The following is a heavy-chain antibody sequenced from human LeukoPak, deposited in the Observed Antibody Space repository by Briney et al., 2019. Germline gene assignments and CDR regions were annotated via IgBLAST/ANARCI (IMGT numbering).Heavy chain of an antibody. CDR3: ASASRWLQLGLGY. CDR2: IYYSGGT. CDR1: GGSISSYY. J-gene: IGHJ4*02. Sequence: KASETLSLTCTVSGGSISSYYWSWIRQPPGKGLEWIGYIYYSGGTSYNPSLKSRVTISVETSKNQFSLKLSSVTAEDTAVYYCASASRWLQLGLGYWGQGTLVTVSS. V-gene: IGHV4-59*01. D-gene: IGHD5-24*01.